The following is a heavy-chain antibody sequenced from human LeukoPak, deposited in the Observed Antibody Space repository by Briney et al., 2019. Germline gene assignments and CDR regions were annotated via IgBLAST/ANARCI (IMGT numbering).Heavy chain of an antibody. Sequence: GGSLRLSCAASGFTFSSYAMSWVRQAPGKGLEWVSAISGSGGSTYYADSVKDRFTISRDNSKNTLYLQMNSLRAEDTAVYYCAKDQGQGYSSSWYGWFDPWGQGTLVTVSS. CDR1: GFTFSSYA. J-gene: IGHJ5*02. D-gene: IGHD6-13*01. CDR2: ISGSGGST. V-gene: IGHV3-23*01. CDR3: AKDQGQGYSSSWYGWFDP.